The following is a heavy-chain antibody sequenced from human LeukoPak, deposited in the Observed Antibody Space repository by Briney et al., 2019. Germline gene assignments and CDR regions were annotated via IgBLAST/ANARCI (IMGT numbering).Heavy chain of an antibody. J-gene: IGHJ4*02. D-gene: IGHD4-17*01. CDR1: GFTFSNYP. CDR3: ARDNGQTKPTVTTLPDY. Sequence: GGSLRLSCAASGFTFSNYPMHWVRQAPGKGLEWLTVISYDGTNKYYADSVKGRFTTSRDNSKNTLYLQMNSLRAEDTAVYYCARDNGQTKPTVTTLPDYWGQGTLVTVSS. CDR2: ISYDGTNK. V-gene: IGHV3-30*04.